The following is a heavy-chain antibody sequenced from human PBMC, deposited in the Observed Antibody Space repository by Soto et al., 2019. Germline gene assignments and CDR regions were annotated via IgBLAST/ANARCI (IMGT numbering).Heavy chain of an antibody. CDR2: IIPIFGTA. CDR3: ARDSDIVVVPAAVHDYYYYGMDV. D-gene: IGHD2-2*01. V-gene: IGHV1-69*13. Sequence: SVKVSCKASGGTFSSYAISWVRQAPGQGLEWMGGIIPIFGTANYAQKFQGRVTITADESTSTAYMELSSLRSEDTAVYYCARDSDIVVVPAAVHDYYYYGMDVWGQGTTVTVSS. J-gene: IGHJ6*02. CDR1: GGTFSSYA.